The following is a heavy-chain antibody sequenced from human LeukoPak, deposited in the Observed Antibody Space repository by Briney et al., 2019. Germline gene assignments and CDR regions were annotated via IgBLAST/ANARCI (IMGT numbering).Heavy chain of an antibody. D-gene: IGHD3-10*01. Sequence: PSETLSLTCAVYGGSFSGYYWSWIRQPPGKGLEWIGEINHSGSTNYNPSLKSRVTISVDTSKNQFSLKLSSVTAADTAVYYCARASPYYYGSGSYRKKLDYWGQGTLVTVSS. J-gene: IGHJ4*02. CDR1: GGSFSGYY. CDR2: INHSGST. V-gene: IGHV4-34*01. CDR3: ARASPYYYGSGSYRKKLDY.